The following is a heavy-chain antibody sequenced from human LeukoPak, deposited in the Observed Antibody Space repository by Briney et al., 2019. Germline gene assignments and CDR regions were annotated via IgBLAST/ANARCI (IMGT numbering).Heavy chain of an antibody. CDR3: AREGSSGWYDLGAFDI. Sequence: GASVKVSCKASGGTFSSYAISWVRQAPGQGLEWMGRIIPIFGTANYAQKFQGGVTITTDESTSTAYMELSSLRSEDTAVYYCAREGSSGWYDLGAFDIWGQGQWSPSLQ. CDR2: IIPIFGTA. CDR1: GGTFSSYA. D-gene: IGHD6-19*01. V-gene: IGHV1-69*05. J-gene: IGHJ3*02.